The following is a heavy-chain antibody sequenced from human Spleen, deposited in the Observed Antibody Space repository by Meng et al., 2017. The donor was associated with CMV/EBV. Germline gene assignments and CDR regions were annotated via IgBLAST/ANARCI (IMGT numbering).Heavy chain of an antibody. D-gene: IGHD2-15*01. CDR2: IYHSGST. Sequence: SETLSLTCAVSGGSISSSNWWSWVRQPPGKGLEWIGEIYHSGSTNYNPSLKSRVTISVDKSKNQFSLKLNSVTAADAGVYYCARNRMAASGPDFWGQGTLVTVSS. V-gene: IGHV4-4*02. CDR3: ARNRMAASGPDF. J-gene: IGHJ4*02. CDR1: GGSISSSNW.